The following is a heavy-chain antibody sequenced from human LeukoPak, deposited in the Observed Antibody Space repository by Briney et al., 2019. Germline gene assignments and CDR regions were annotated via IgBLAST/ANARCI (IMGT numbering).Heavy chain of an antibody. Sequence: PSETLSLTCPVSGGSIINYYWNWIRQPPGKGLEWIGQIYYSGSTNYNPSLKSRVTISVDTSKNQFSLKLSSVTAADTAIYYCARHGTSGTNLNWFDPWGQGTLVTVSS. CDR1: GGSIINYY. V-gene: IGHV4-59*01. J-gene: IGHJ5*02. CDR2: IYYSGST. CDR3: ARHGTSGTNLNWFDP. D-gene: IGHD1-1*01.